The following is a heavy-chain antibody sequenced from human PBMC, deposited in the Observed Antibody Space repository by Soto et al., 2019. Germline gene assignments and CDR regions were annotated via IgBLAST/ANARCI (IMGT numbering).Heavy chain of an antibody. D-gene: IGHD3-16*02. V-gene: IGHV4-39*01. CDR2: IYYSGST. J-gene: IGHJ5*02. CDR1: GGSISSSSYY. CDR3: ARHFSFYYDYIWGSHLPYNWFDP. Sequence: SETLSLTCTVSGGSISSSSYYWGWIRQPPGKGLEWIGSIYYSGSTYYNPSLKSRVTISVDTSKNQFSLRLSSVTAADTAVYYCARHFSFYYDYIWGSHLPYNWFDPWGQGTLVTVSS.